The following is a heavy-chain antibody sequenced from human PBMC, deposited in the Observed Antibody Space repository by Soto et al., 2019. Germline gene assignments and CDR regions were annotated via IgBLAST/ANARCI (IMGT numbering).Heavy chain of an antibody. CDR2: LKPRSGEA. Sequence: QVQLVQSGAEVKKPGASVKVSCKASGYNFKSFDIKWVRQASGQGLEWMGWLKPRSGEAGYAEKFQGRLTMTRDTSTNTVSMELRRLTSEDTAVYYCVRDQWSSNFDYFGMDVWGHGTTVIVS. J-gene: IGHJ6*02. CDR3: VRDQWSSNFDYFGMDV. V-gene: IGHV1-8*02. D-gene: IGHD3-3*01. CDR1: GYNFKSFD.